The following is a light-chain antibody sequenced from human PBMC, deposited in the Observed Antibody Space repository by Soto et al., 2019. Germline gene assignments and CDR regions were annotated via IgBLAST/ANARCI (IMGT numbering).Light chain of an antibody. Sequence: ELVLTQSPGTLSLSPGERATLSCRASQSVSSSYVAWYQQKPGQAPRLLIYGASSRATGIPDRFSGSGSGTDFTLTISRLEPEDFAVYYCQQYGSSPSWTFGQGTKVELK. J-gene: IGKJ1*01. V-gene: IGKV3-20*01. CDR3: QQYGSSPSWT. CDR1: QSVSSSY. CDR2: GAS.